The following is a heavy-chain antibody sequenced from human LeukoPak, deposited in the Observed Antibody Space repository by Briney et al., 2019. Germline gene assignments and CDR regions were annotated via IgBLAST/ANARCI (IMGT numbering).Heavy chain of an antibody. V-gene: IGHV3-7*01. CDR1: GFIFSNYW. CDR2: INQDGSKE. D-gene: IGHD5-12*01. J-gene: IGHJ4*02. Sequence: GGSLRPSCTASGFIFSNYWMTWVRQAPGKGLGWVAQINQDGSKEYYIDSVKARFSISRDNARNSLSLQMNSLRAEDTAVYYCVRDGGVSGYDLLDYWGQGTLVTVSS. CDR3: VRDGGVSGYDLLDY.